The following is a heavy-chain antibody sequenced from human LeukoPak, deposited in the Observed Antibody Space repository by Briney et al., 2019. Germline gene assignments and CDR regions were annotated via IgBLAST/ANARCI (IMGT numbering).Heavy chain of an antibody. V-gene: IGHV4-59*01. D-gene: IGHD3-3*02. CDR2: IYYSGST. J-gene: IGHJ4*02. CDR3: ARMESGPAFFDY. CDR1: GGSISSYY. Sequence: PSETLSLTCTVSGGSISSYYWSWIRQPPGKGLEWIGYIYYSGSTNYNPSLKSRVTISVDTSKNQFSLKLSSVTAADTAVYYCARMESGPAFFDYWGQGTLVTVSS.